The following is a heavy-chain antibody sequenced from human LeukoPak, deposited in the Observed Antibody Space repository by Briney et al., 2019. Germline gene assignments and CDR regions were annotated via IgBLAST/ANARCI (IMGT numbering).Heavy chain of an antibody. V-gene: IGHV3-23*01. J-gene: IGHJ3*02. Sequence: GGSLRLSCAASGFTFSSYAMTWVRQAPGEGLEWVSTISGGGDRIFYGDSVKGRFTISRDRFKNTLYLQMHSLRPEDTAVYYCATPNDAFNIWGQGTMVTVSS. CDR3: ATPNDAFNI. CDR1: GFTFSSYA. CDR2: ISGGGDRI.